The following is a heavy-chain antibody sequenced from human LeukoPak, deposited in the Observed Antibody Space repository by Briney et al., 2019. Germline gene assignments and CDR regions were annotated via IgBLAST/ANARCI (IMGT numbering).Heavy chain of an antibody. Sequence: GRSLRLSCAASGFTFSSYGMHWVRQAPGKGLEWVAVIWYDGSNKYYADSVKGRFTISRDNSKNTLYLQMNSLRAEDTAVYYCARDQVAGTGFDPWGQGTLVTVSS. J-gene: IGHJ5*02. CDR3: ARDQVAGTGFDP. CDR1: GFTFSSYG. V-gene: IGHV3-33*01. D-gene: IGHD6-19*01. CDR2: IWYDGSNK.